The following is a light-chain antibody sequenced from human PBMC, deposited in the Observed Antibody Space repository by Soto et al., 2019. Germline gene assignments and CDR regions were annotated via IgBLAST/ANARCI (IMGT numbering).Light chain of an antibody. CDR2: GAS. J-gene: IGKJ2*01. Sequence: EIVMTQSPATLSVSPGERATLSCRASQSVSHNLAWYQQKPGQAPGLLFYGASFRATGVPARFSGSGSGTDFTLTISGLQSDDFAIYYCQQSNNGPYTFGQRIKLKI. CDR3: QQSNNGPYT. CDR1: QSVSHN. V-gene: IGKV3-15*01.